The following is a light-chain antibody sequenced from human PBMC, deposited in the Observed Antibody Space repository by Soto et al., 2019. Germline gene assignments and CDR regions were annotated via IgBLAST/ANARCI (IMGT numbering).Light chain of an antibody. CDR2: GAS. Sequence: EIVLTQSPGTLSLSPGARPTLLCRASQSVSSSYLAWYQQKPGQAPRLLIYGASSRATGIPDRFSGSGSGTDFTLTISRLEPEDFAVYYCQQYGSSPLTFGGGTKVDI. CDR1: QSVSSSY. CDR3: QQYGSSPLT. J-gene: IGKJ4*01. V-gene: IGKV3-20*01.